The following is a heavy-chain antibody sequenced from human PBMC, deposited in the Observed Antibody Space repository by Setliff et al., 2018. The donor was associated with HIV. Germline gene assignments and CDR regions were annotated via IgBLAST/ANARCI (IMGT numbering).Heavy chain of an antibody. CDR2: ISAYNGNT. D-gene: IGHD1-7*01. J-gene: IGHJ6*03. V-gene: IGHV1-18*01. CDR3: ARGDNWNYIGRPSLYMDV. Sequence: VASVKVSCKTSGYTFIKYGISWVRQAPGQGLEWVGWISAYNGNTNYAQRLQDRITMTTDTSTSTVYMELRSLRSDDTAVYYCARGDNWNYIGRPSLYMDVWGRGTTVTVSS. CDR1: GYTFIKYG.